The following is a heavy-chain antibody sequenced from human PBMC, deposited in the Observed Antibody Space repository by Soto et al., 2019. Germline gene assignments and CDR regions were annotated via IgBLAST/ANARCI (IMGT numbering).Heavy chain of an antibody. Sequence: QITLTESGPTLVKPTQTLTLTCTFSGFSFSTSAVGVGWIRQPPGKALEWLALIYWDDDKRYSPFLKSRLTITKDTSTSQVVLTMTNMDPVDTGTYYCAHLYWAACATRYYFACWGQRTLVPVSS. CDR2: IYWDDDK. J-gene: IGHJ4*02. D-gene: IGHD2-8*02. V-gene: IGHV2-5*02. CDR3: AHLYWAACATRYYFAC. CDR1: GFSFSTSAVG.